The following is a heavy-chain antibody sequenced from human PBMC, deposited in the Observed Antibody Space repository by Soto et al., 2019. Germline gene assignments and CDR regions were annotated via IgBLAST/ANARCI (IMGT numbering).Heavy chain of an antibody. V-gene: IGHV4-34*01. J-gene: IGHJ4*02. CDR3: ARGEIRERSKVLDY. Sequence: PSETLSLTCSVYGGSFSVYYWSWIRQPPGKGLEWIGEINHRGSTNYNPSIKSRVTISVDTSKNQFSLKLSSVTAADTAVYYCARGEIRERSKVLDYWGQGTLVTVSS. CDR1: GGSFSVYY. CDR2: INHRGST. D-gene: IGHD1-1*01.